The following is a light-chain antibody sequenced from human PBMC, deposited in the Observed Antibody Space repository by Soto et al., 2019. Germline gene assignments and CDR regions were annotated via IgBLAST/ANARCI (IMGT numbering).Light chain of an antibody. CDR1: SSDVGGYKH. V-gene: IGLV2-14*01. CDR3: SSYTSSSTYV. Sequence: QSALTQPACVSGSPGQSSTISCTGTSSDVGGYKHVSWYQHHPGKAPKLMIYEVSNRPSGVSNRFSGSKSGNTASLTISGLQAEDEADYYCSSYTSSSTYVFGTGTKVTVL. CDR2: EVS. J-gene: IGLJ1*01.